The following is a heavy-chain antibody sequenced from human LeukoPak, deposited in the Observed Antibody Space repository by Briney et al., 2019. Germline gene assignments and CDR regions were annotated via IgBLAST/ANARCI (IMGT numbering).Heavy chain of an antibody. Sequence: GGALSLSCAACGFTFDEYAMHWVGQAGGRGRDGVAGISWNRCSMGYVDSVKGRFAISRDSAMNSLHVQMNGLSAKDTPWCYCAKDMRDSYDGSAYRVGMDVWGHGNTVTVSS. D-gene: IGHD3-22*01. J-gene: IGHJ6*02. V-gene: IGHV3-9*01. CDR1: GFTFDEYA. CDR2: ISWNRCSM. CDR3: AKDMRDSYDGSAYRVGMDV.